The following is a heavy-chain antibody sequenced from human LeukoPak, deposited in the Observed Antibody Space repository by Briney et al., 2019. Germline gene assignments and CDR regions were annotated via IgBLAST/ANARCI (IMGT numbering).Heavy chain of an antibody. J-gene: IGHJ4*02. CDR1: GFSISTGYY. CDR2: IYHSGST. Sequence: PSETLSITCAVSGFSISTGYYWCWIRQPPGKGLEWIGTIYHSGSTYYNPSLKSRVTISVDTSKNQFSLKLTSVTAADTAVYYCARGKSSSWYYYFDYWGQGTLVAVSS. CDR3: ARGKSSSWYYYFDY. V-gene: IGHV4-38-2*01. D-gene: IGHD6-13*01.